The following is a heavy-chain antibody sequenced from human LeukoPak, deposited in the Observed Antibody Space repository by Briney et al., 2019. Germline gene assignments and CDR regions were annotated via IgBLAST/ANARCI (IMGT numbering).Heavy chain of an antibody. Sequence: GGSLRLSCAASGFTFSSYGMHWVRQAPGKGLEWVAVIWYDGSNKYYADSVKGRFTISRDNSKNTLYLQMNSLRAEDTAVYYCARGDTMVRGVIKAYYYYYMDVWGKGTTVTVSS. CDR1: GFTFSSYG. V-gene: IGHV3-33*01. CDR2: IWYDGSNK. CDR3: ARGDTMVRGVIKAYYYYYMDV. D-gene: IGHD3-10*01. J-gene: IGHJ6*03.